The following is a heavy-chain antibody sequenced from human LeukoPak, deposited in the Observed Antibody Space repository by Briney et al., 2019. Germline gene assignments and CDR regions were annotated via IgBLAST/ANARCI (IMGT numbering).Heavy chain of an antibody. V-gene: IGHV3-9*01. CDR2: ITWNSDTI. D-gene: IGHD3-22*01. J-gene: IGHJ3*02. CDR1: GFTFDDYA. CDR3: AKDTTYYYDSSGYDGFDI. Sequence: PGGSLRLSCAASGFTFDDYAMHWVRQAPGKGLEWVSGITWNSDTIDYADSVKGRFTISRDNAKNSLYLQMNSLRAEDTALYYCAKDTTYYYDSSGYDGFDIWGQGTMLTVSS.